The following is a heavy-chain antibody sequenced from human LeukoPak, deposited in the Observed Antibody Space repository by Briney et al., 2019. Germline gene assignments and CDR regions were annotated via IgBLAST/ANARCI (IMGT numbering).Heavy chain of an antibody. D-gene: IGHD3-22*01. J-gene: IGHJ3*02. V-gene: IGHV3-23*01. CDR1: GFTFSSYT. Sequence: GGSLRLSCAASGFTFSSYTMSWVRQAPGKGLEWVSAISGSGGSTYYADSVKGRFTISRDNSKNTLYLQMNSLRAEDTAVYYCAKGDYYDSSGYYWGAFDIWGQGTMVTVSS. CDR3: AKGDYYDSSGYYWGAFDI. CDR2: ISGSGGST.